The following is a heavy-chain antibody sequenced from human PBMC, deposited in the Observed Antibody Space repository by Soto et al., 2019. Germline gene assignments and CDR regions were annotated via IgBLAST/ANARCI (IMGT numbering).Heavy chain of an antibody. Sequence: SLRLSCAASGFTFSSYGMHWVRQAPGKGLEWVAVISYDGSNKYYADSVKGRFTISRDNSKNTLYLQMNSLRAEDTAVYYCAKDEWLAPDYWGQGTLVTVSS. CDR2: ISYDGSNK. V-gene: IGHV3-30*18. J-gene: IGHJ4*02. D-gene: IGHD6-19*01. CDR1: GFTFSSYG. CDR3: AKDEWLAPDY.